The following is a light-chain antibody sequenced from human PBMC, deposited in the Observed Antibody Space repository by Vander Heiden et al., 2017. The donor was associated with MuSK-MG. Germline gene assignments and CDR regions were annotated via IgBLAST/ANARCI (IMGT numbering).Light chain of an antibody. CDR1: NIGSKS. Sequence: SSVLTQPPSVSVAPGKTARITCGGNNIGSKSVHWYQQKPGQAPVLGIYYDCDRPSGIPELFSGSNSGKTATMTISRVEAGDEADDYCQVWDSSSDHPSVVFGGGTKLTVL. V-gene: IGLV3-21*04. J-gene: IGLJ2*01. CDR2: YDC. CDR3: QVWDSSSDHPSVV.